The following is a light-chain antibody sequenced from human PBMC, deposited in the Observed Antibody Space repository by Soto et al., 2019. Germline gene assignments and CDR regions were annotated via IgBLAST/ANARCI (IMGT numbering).Light chain of an antibody. Sequence: DIQMTQSPSTLSASVGDRVTITCRASQSLSSWLAWYQQKPGKAPKLLIYDASSLESGVPSRFSGSGSGTEFTPTISSLQPDDFATYYCQQDNSYPWTLGQGTKVEIK. CDR1: QSLSSW. V-gene: IGKV1-5*01. CDR2: DAS. CDR3: QQDNSYPWT. J-gene: IGKJ1*01.